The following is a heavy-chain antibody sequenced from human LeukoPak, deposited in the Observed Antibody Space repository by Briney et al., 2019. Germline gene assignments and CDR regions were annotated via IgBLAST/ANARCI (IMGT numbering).Heavy chain of an antibody. D-gene: IGHD1-26*01. Sequence: SGPTLLHPTPTLTLTCTFSGFSLSTSGMRVSWIRQPPGKALEGLALIDWDDDKFYSTSLKTTLTISKDTSKNQVVLTMTNMDPVDTATYYCARLNSGTYFDYWGQGTLVTVSS. J-gene: IGHJ4*02. CDR3: ARLNSGTYFDY. CDR1: GFSLSTSGMR. CDR2: IDWDDDK. V-gene: IGHV2-70*04.